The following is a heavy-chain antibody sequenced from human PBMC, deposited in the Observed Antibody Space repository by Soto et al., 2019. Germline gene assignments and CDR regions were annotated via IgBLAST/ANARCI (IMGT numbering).Heavy chain of an antibody. CDR1: GYSFTSYC. CDR2: IYPGDSDT. V-gene: IGHV5-51*01. J-gene: IGHJ6*02. CDR3: ASSLAGNYFYYGMDV. Sequence: GESLNISGKGSGYSFTSYCIGWVRQMPGKGLEWMGIIYPGDSDTSYSQSFQGQVTISADKSISTAYLQWSSLKASDTAMYYCASSLAGNYFYYGMDVWGQGTTVPVSS.